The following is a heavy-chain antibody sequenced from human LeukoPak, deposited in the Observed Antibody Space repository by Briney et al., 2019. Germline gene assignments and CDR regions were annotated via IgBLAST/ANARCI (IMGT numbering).Heavy chain of an antibody. V-gene: IGHV1-69*05. Sequence: SVKVSCKASGRTFSSYAISWVRQAPGQGLEWMGGIIPIFGTANYAQKFQGRVTITTDESTSTAYMELSSLRSEDTAVYYCARDKRGSSSWYLYYWGQGTLVTVSS. CDR1: GRTFSSYA. J-gene: IGHJ4*02. D-gene: IGHD6-13*01. CDR3: ARDKRGSSSWYLYY. CDR2: IIPIFGTA.